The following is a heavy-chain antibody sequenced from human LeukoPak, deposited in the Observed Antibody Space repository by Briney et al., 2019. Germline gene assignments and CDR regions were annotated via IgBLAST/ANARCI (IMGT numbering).Heavy chain of an antibody. CDR2: IYYSGST. CDR1: GVSISSYY. V-gene: IGHV4-59*01. J-gene: IGHJ3*02. CDR3: ARDYRPRPYYYDSSGYYRINGFDI. D-gene: IGHD3-22*01. Sequence: SETLSLTCTVSGVSISSYYWSWIRQPPGKGLEWIGYIYYSGSTNYNPSLKSRVTISVDTSKNQFSLKLSSVTAADTAVYYCARDYRPRPYYYDSSGYYRINGFDIWGQGTMVTVSS.